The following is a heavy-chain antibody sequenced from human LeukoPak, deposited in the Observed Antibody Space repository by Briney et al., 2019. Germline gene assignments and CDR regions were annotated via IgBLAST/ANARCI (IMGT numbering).Heavy chain of an antibody. J-gene: IGHJ4*02. V-gene: IGHV1-2*02. CDR3: ARTLIGEQDY. Sequence: ASVKVSCKASGYTFTGYNIHWVRQAPGQGLEWMGWINPNSGGTNYAQKFQGRVTMTRDTSISTAYMELSRLRSDDTAVYYCARTLIGEQDYWGQGTLVTVSS. D-gene: IGHD3-10*01. CDR2: INPNSGGT. CDR1: GYTFTGYN.